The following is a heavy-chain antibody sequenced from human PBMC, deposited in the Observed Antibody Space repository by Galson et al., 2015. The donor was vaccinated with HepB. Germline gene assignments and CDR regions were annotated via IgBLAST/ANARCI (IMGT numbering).Heavy chain of an antibody. J-gene: IGHJ4*02. CDR1: GFAFSTYW. CDR3: ARASSSSWNY. Sequence: SLRLSCAASGFAFSTYWMSWVRQPPGKGLEWVATIKQDGSEKYYVDSVEGRFTISRDNGKNSLYLQMNSLRAEDTAVYYCARASSSSWNYWGQGTLVTVSS. CDR2: IKQDGSEK. V-gene: IGHV3-7*03. D-gene: IGHD6-13*01.